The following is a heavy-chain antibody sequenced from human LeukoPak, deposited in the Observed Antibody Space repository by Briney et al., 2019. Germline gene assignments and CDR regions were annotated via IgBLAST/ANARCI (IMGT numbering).Heavy chain of an antibody. CDR3: AKDFRIGYSAHFDY. J-gene: IGHJ4*02. Sequence: HPGGSLRLSCVGSGFTFRGHAMSWVRQAPEKGLEFVSGIYENGGTTYYADSVKGRFSISRDNSKNTLYLQMDSLRGEDTAVYYCAKDFRIGYSAHFDYWGQGALVTVSS. CDR2: IYENGGTT. D-gene: IGHD2-21*01. V-gene: IGHV3-23*01. CDR1: GFTFRGHA.